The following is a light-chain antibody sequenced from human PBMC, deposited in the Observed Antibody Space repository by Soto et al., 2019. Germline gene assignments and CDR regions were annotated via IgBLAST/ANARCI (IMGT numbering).Light chain of an antibody. V-gene: IGLV2-8*01. CDR3: SSYAGNRRYV. Sequence: QSVLTQPPSASGSPGQSVAIYCTGTSSDVGRYNYISWYQQRPGKAPKLIIYEVSKRPSGVPDRLSGFKYGNTASLTVSGLQAEDEADYYCSSYAGNRRYVFGTGTRSP. J-gene: IGLJ1*01. CDR1: SSDVGRYNY. CDR2: EVS.